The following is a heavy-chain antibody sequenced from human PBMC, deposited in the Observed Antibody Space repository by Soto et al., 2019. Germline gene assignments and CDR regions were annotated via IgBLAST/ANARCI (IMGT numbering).Heavy chain of an antibody. CDR1: GYTLTELS. Sequence: ASVKVSSKVSGYTLTELSMHCVGQAPLKWRDGMGGFDPEDGETIYAQKSQGRVTMTEDTSTDTAYMELSSLRSEDTAVYYCATSITIFGVAPQYWGQGTLVTVSS. CDR3: ATSITIFGVAPQY. V-gene: IGHV1-24*01. D-gene: IGHD3-3*01. J-gene: IGHJ4*02. CDR2: FDPEDGET.